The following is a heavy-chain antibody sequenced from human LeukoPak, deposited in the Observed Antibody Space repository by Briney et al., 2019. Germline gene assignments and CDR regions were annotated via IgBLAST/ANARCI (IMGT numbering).Heavy chain of an antibody. V-gene: IGHV1-8*03. CDR2: MNPNSGNT. D-gene: IGHD3-3*01. CDR3: ARDYKSTYYDFWSGYDYYYMDV. J-gene: IGHJ6*03. Sequence: ASVKVSCKASGYTFTSYDINWVRQATGQGLEWMGWMNPNSGNTGYAQKFQGRVTITRNTSISTAYMELSRLRSDDTAVYYCARDYKSTYYDFWSGYDYYYMDVWGKGTTVTVSS. CDR1: GYTFTSYD.